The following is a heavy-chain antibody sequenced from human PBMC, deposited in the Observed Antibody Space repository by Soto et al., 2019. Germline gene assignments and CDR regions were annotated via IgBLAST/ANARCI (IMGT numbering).Heavy chain of an antibody. CDR2: ISASGNYI. CDR3: ARALYDRSGSSPFDY. CDR1: GFTFGTYT. D-gene: IGHD3-10*01. J-gene: IGHJ4*02. Sequence: GGSLRLSCAASGFTFGTYTMGWVRQAPGKGLEWVSSISASGNYIYYADSVKGRFTISRDNAKDSLFLQMKSLRAEDTAVYYCARALYDRSGSSPFDYWAERTLVTVPS. V-gene: IGHV3-21*01.